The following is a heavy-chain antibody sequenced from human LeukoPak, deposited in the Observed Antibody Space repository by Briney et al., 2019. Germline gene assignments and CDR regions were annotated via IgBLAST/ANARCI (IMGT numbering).Heavy chain of an antibody. J-gene: IGHJ4*02. CDR1: GYTFTGYY. Sequence: ASVKVSCKASGYTFTGYYMHWVRQAPGQGLEWMGWINPNSGGTNYAQKFQGRVTMTRDTSISTAYMELSRLRSDDTAVYYCARIVGAEPGFDYWGQGTLVTVSS. V-gene: IGHV1-2*02. D-gene: IGHD1-26*01. CDR3: ARIVGAEPGFDY. CDR2: INPNSGGT.